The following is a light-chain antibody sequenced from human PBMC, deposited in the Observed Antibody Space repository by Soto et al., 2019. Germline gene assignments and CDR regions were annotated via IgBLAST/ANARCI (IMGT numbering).Light chain of an antibody. CDR1: SSDVGGYNY. CDR2: DVS. V-gene: IGLV2-14*01. Sequence: QSALTQPASVSGSPGQSITISCTGTSSDVGGYNYVSWYQQHPGKAPKLMIYDVSNRPSGVSNRFSGSKSGNTASLTISGLQAEDGAYYYCSSYTSSSTLGVFGGGTKLTVL. J-gene: IGLJ2*01. CDR3: SSYTSSSTLGV.